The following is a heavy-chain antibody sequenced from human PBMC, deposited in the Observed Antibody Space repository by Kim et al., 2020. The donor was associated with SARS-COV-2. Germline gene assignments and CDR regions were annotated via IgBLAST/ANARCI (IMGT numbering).Heavy chain of an antibody. Sequence: GGSLRLSCAASGFTFSRHWMHWVRQAPGKGLVWVSRINGDGTSTSYADSVKDRFTISRDNAKNTLYLQMNSLRVEDTAVYYCARATGDCKSASCYRYFDYWGQGTRVTASS. D-gene: IGHD2-2*02. CDR2: INGDGTST. J-gene: IGHJ4*02. CDR1: GFTFSRHW. CDR3: ARATGDCKSASCYRYFDY. V-gene: IGHV3-74*01.